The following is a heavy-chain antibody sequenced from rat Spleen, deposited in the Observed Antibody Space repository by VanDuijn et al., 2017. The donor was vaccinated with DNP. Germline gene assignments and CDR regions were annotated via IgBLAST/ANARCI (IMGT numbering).Heavy chain of an antibody. CDR3: VRHEDSSSHIYGFAY. CDR2: IIYDGSRT. V-gene: IGHV5S10*01. D-gene: IGHD1-2*01. CDR1: GFSFSDYN. Sequence: EVQLVESGGGLVQPGRSLKLSCTDSGFSFSDYNMAWVRQAPKKGLEWVATIIYDGSRTYYRDSVKGRFTVSRDNAKSTLYLQMDSLRSEDTATYYCVRHEDSSSHIYGFAYWGQGTLVTVSS. J-gene: IGHJ3*01.